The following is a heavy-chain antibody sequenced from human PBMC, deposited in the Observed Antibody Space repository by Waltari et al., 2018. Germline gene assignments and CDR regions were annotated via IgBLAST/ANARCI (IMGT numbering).Heavy chain of an antibody. D-gene: IGHD2-21*02. CDR1: GGSISSTTYY. Sequence: QLQLQESGPRLVRPSETLSLTCTVSGGSISSTTYYWAWIRQTPGKGLEWIGYIHYRGNTYDDPSLRSRVTISVDTSKNQFSLNLRSVTAADTAVYYCARRVVTTGGVDYWGQGTLVTVSS. CDR2: IHYRGNT. V-gene: IGHV4-39*07. J-gene: IGHJ4*02. CDR3: ARRVVTTGGVDY.